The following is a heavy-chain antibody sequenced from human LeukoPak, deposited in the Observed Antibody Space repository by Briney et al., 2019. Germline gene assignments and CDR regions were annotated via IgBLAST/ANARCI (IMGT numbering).Heavy chain of an antibody. V-gene: IGHV1-2*02. J-gene: IGHJ4*02. CDR1: GYTFTGYF. Sequence: ASVKVSCKASGYTFTGYFIHWVRQAPGQGLEWMGWINPNNGGTNYAQRFQGRVTMTRDTSISTAYMELSRLRSDDTAVYYCARDERYDSSGYPFDYWGQGTLVTVSS. CDR2: INPNNGGT. CDR3: ARDERYDSSGYPFDY. D-gene: IGHD3-22*01.